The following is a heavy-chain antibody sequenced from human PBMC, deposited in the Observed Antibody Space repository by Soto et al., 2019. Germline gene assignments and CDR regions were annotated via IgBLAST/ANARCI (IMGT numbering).Heavy chain of an antibody. J-gene: IGHJ4*01. CDR3: ARPLRNDFFDY. V-gene: IGHV4-59*01. Sequence: SETLSLTCTVSGGSLRRYFWTWIRQPPGKGLEFIGHIFYTGSTNYNPSPKSRVCISLDTSKSQFSLKLSSVTAADTAVYYCARPLRNDFFDYWGHGALVTVSS. CDR1: GGSLRRYF. D-gene: IGHD3-3*01. CDR2: IFYTGST.